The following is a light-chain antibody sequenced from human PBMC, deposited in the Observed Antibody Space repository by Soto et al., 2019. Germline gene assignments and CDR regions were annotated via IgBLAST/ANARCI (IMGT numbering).Light chain of an antibody. CDR3: QLYNTYSGT. Sequence: DIQMTQSPSTLSASVVYRVTITCRASQSIISWLAWYQQKPGKAPKLLIYRASTLQSGVPSRFSASGSGTEFILTISSLQPDDFATYYCQLYNTYSGTFGQGTKVDIK. CDR2: RAS. CDR1: QSIISW. V-gene: IGKV1-5*03. J-gene: IGKJ1*01.